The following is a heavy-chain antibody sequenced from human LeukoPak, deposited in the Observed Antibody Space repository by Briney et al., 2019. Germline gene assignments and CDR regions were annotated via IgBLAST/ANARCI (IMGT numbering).Heavy chain of an antibody. V-gene: IGHV4-61*02. CDR3: ARDGPLYGGNSDYYFDY. J-gene: IGHJ4*02. CDR2: IYTSGST. D-gene: IGHD4-23*01. Sequence: SETLSLTCTVSGGSISSGSYYWSWIRQPAGKGLEWIGRIYTSGSTNYNPSLKSRVTISVDTSKNQFSLKLSSVTAADTAVYYCARDGPLYGGNSDYYFDYWGQGTLVTVSS. CDR1: GGSISSGSYY.